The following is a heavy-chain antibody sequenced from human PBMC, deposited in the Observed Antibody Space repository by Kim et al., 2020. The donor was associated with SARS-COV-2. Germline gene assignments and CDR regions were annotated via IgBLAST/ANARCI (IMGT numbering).Heavy chain of an antibody. Sequence: FQGRVTITADESTSTAYMELSSLRSEDTAVYYCARAGCSSSSRYYYGMDVWGQGTTVTVSS. J-gene: IGHJ6*02. V-gene: IGHV1-69*01. D-gene: IGHD6-13*01. CDR3: ARAGCSSSSRYYYGMDV.